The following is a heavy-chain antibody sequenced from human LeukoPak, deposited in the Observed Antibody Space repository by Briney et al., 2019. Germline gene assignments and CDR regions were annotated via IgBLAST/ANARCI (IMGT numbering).Heavy chain of an antibody. CDR1: GFTFSSYG. J-gene: IGHJ4*02. Sequence: PGGSLRLSCAASGFTFSSYGMHWVRQAPRKGLEWVAFIRYDGSNKYYADSVKGRFTISRDNSKNTLYLQVNSLRAEDTAVYYCAKDGYYYDSSGCYFDYWGQGTLVTVSS. CDR3: AKDGYYYDSSGCYFDY. V-gene: IGHV3-30*02. D-gene: IGHD3-22*01. CDR2: IRYDGSNK.